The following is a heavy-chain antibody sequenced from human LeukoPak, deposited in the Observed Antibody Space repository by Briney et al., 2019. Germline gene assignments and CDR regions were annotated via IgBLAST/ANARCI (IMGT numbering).Heavy chain of an antibody. V-gene: IGHV4-59*11. CDR1: ADSFSSHY. D-gene: IGHD2-21*02. CDR2: ISYIGST. J-gene: IGHJ3*02. Sequence: SETLSLTCAVSADSFSSHYWTWIRQPPGKGLEWIGYISYIGSTNYNPSLKSRVTISIDTSKNQFSLKLSSVTAADTAVYYCARDLVAVTKGFDIWGQGTMVSVSS. CDR3: ARDLVAVTKGFDI.